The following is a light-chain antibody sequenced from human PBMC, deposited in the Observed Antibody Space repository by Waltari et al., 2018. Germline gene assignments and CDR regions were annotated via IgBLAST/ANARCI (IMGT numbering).Light chain of an antibody. Sequence: QLELTQSPSASASLGASVKLTCTLSSGHITNVVAWHQQQPQKGPRSLIKVNSDGSHSRGDEIPARFSGSSSGAERYLTISSLQSEDEADYYCQTGGHGTWVFGGGTKLTVL. V-gene: IGLV4-69*01. CDR1: SGHITNV. J-gene: IGLJ3*02. CDR3: QTGGHGTWV. CDR2: VNSDGSH.